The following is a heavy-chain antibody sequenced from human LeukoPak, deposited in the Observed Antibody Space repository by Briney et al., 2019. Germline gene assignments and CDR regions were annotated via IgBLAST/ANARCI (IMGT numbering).Heavy chain of an antibody. V-gene: IGHV1-2*02. CDR2: INPNSGGT. CDR1: GYTFTGHY. D-gene: IGHD6-19*01. Sequence: ASVKVSCKASGYTFTGHYIHWVRQAPGQGLEWMGFINPNSGGTNYAQKFQGRVTMTRDTSITTAYMELMRVTSDDTAVYYCARVGHTSGWDFDYWGQGTLVTVSS. J-gene: IGHJ4*02. CDR3: ARVGHTSGWDFDY.